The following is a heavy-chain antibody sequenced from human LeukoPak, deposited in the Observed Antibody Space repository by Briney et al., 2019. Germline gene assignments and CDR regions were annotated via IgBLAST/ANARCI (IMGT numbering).Heavy chain of an antibody. J-gene: IGHJ4*02. V-gene: IGHV1-3*01. CDR1: GYAFSLYG. D-gene: IGHD2-21*01. CDR2: INAGTGDG. Sequence: ASVKVSCKASGYAFSLYGVQWVRQAPGQTLEWMGWINAGTGDGKYSQNFQGRLTMTSDTSATTLYMELNSLTFEDTVVYYCARSGADWSCDNWGQGTLVTVSS. CDR3: ARSGADWSCDN.